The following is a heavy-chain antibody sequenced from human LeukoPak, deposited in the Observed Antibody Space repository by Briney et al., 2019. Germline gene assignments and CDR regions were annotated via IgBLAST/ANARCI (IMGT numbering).Heavy chain of an antibody. D-gene: IGHD2-21*02. J-gene: IGHJ4*02. CDR2: VYTGGST. CDR1: GGSISSYY. V-gene: IGHV4-4*07. CDR3: ARDRGGDCYQCFDY. Sequence: SETLSLTCTVSGGSISSYYWSWIRQPAGKGLEWIGRVYTGGSTNYNPSLKSRVTMSVDTSKNQFSLKLNSVTAADTAVYYCARDRGGDCYQCFDYWGQGTLVTVSS.